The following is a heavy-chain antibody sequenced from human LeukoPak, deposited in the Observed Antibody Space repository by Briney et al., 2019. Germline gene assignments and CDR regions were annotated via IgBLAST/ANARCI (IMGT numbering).Heavy chain of an antibody. V-gene: IGHV3-23*01. CDR2: VSGSGDRT. Sequence: GGSLRLSCAASGFTFSSYAMSWVRQAPGKGLEWVSAVSGSGDRTYYADSVKGLFTMSRDNSKNTLYLQMNSLRAEDTAVYYCAKDPPGYSSSWYGIFDYWGQGTLVTVSS. CDR1: GFTFSSYA. CDR3: AKDPPGYSSSWYGIFDY. D-gene: IGHD6-13*01. J-gene: IGHJ4*02.